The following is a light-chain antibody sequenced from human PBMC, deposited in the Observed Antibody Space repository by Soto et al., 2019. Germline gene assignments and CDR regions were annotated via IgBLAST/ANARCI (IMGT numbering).Light chain of an antibody. CDR1: QGISNY. J-gene: IGKJ1*01. CDR3: QQYNSARWT. CDR2: AAS. V-gene: IGKV1-27*01. Sequence: DIQMTQSPSTLSASVGDRVTITCRASQGISNYLARYQQKPGKVPKLLIYAASTLQSGVPSRFSGIGSGTDFTLTISSLQPVDVGTYYFQQYNSARWTFGQGTQVEI.